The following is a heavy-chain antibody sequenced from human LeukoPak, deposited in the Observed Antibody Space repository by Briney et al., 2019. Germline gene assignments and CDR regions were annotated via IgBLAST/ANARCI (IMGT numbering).Heavy chain of an antibody. CDR1: GGSISSGGYY. CDR2: IYYSGST. Sequence: SETLSVTCTLSGGSISSGGYYWSWIRQHPGKGLEWIGYIYYSGSTYYNPSRKSRVTISVDTSKNQFSLKLSSVTAADTAVYYCARHYGDYGPAPHYYYYYMDVWGKGTTVTVSS. V-gene: IGHV4-31*03. J-gene: IGHJ6*03. D-gene: IGHD4-17*01. CDR3: ARHYGDYGPAPHYYYYYMDV.